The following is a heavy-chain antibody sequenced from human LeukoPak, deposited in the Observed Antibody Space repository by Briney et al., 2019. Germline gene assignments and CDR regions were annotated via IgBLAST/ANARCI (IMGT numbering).Heavy chain of an antibody. J-gene: IGHJ4*02. Sequence: PGGSLRLSCAASGFAFNYAWVSWVRQAPGKGLEWIGRIKSKPDGGTTDYAAPVKGRFTISRDDSKNTLYLQMNSLKTEDTAVYYCTTVGVIAVAGTGGSWFWGQGTLVTVSS. V-gene: IGHV3-15*01. CDR3: TTVGVIAVAGTGGSWF. CDR1: GFAFNYAW. D-gene: IGHD6-19*01. CDR2: IKSKPDGGTT.